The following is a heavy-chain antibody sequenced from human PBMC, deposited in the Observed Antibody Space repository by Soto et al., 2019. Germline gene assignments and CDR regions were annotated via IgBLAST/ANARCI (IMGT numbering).Heavy chain of an antibody. CDR3: AKDSELGY. CDR2: ISYDGSNK. D-gene: IGHD6-13*01. CDR1: GFTFSSYG. V-gene: IGHV3-30*18. Sequence: GGSLRLSCAAPGFTFSSYGMHWVRQAPGKGLEWVAVISYDGSNKYYADSVKGRFTISRDNSKNTLYLQMNSLRAEDTAVYYCAKDSELGYWGQGTLVTVSS. J-gene: IGHJ4*02.